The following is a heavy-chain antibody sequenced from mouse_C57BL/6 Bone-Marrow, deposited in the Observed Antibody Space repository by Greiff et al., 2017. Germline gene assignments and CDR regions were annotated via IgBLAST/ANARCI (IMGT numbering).Heavy chain of an antibody. CDR3: ARGLFAY. V-gene: IGHV1-69*01. Sequence: VQLQQPGAGLVLPGASVKLSCKASGYTFTSYWMHWVKQRPGKGLAWIGEIDPSASYTNYNQKFKGKSTLTVAKSSSAAYMQLSSLTSEVSAVYYCARGLFAYWGQGTLVTVSA. CDR1: GYTFTSYW. J-gene: IGHJ3*01. CDR2: IDPSASYT.